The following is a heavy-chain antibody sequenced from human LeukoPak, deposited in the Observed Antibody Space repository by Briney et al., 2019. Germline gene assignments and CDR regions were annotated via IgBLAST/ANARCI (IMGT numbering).Heavy chain of an antibody. CDR3: ATRTPRYCSSTSCYTTFDY. Sequence: ASVKVSCKVSGYTLTELSMHWVRQAPGKGLEWMGGFDPEDGETIYAQKFQGRVTMTEDTSTDTAYMELSSLRSEDTAVYYCATRTPRYCSSTSCYTTFDYWGQGTLVTVSS. CDR2: FDPEDGET. D-gene: IGHD2-2*02. CDR1: GYTLTELS. V-gene: IGHV1-24*01. J-gene: IGHJ4*02.